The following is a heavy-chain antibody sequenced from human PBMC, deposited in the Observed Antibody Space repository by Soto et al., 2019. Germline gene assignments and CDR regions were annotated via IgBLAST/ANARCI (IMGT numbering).Heavy chain of an antibody. V-gene: IGHV1-3*01. J-gene: IGHJ4*02. Sequence: QVQLVQSGAAVKKPGASVKVSCKASGYTFTSYAIHWVRQAPGQRLEWMGWINAGNGNTKYSQKFQDRVTITRDTSASTAYMELISLRSEDTAVYYCARDLGGWPDYWGQGTLVTVSS. CDR1: GYTFTSYA. D-gene: IGHD6-19*01. CDR2: INAGNGNT. CDR3: ARDLGGWPDY.